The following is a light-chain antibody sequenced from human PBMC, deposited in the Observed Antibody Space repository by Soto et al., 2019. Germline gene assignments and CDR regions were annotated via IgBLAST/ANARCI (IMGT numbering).Light chain of an antibody. V-gene: IGKV3-20*01. J-gene: IGKJ1*01. CDR1: QSVNSNF. CDR3: QQYGNSPRT. CDR2: GAS. Sequence: IGVTLSAGTVSLSPGERATLSCRASQSVNSNFLAWYQQKPGQAPRLLISGASNRATGIPDRFSGSGSGTDFTLTISRLEPEDFAVYYCQQYGNSPRTFGQGTKVAIK.